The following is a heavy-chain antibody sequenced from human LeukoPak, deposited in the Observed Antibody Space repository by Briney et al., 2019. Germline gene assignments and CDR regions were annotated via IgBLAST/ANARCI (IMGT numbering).Heavy chain of an antibody. D-gene: IGHD3-10*01. Sequence: GGSLRLSCVGSGLSLGNYWMDWVRQAPGKGLEWVANIRKDGGDIHYVDSMKGRFTIARDNAKNSVYLQMHRLRAEDTAVYYCARDAFGDFSYWGQGILVTVPS. CDR1: GLSLGNYW. J-gene: IGHJ4*02. V-gene: IGHV3-7*01. CDR3: ARDAFGDFSY. CDR2: IRKDGGDI.